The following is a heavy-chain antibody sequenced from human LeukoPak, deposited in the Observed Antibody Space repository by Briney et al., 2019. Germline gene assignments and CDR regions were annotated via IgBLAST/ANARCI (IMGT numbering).Heavy chain of an antibody. V-gene: IGHV4-61*02. CDR2: ISTSGST. CDR3: ARGRLFWGGGIAAAGRFDP. CDR1: GGSISSDAYY. J-gene: IGHJ5*02. D-gene: IGHD6-13*01. Sequence: PSQALSLTCTVSGGSISSDAYYWSWIRQPAGKGLEWIGRISTSGSTNYNPSLKRRVTILRDTSKNQFSLKLTSVTAADTAVYYCARGRLFWGGGIAAAGRFDPWGQGTLVTVSS.